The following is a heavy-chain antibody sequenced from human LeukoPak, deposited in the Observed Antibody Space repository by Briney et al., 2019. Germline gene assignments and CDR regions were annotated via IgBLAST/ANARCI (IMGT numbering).Heavy chain of an antibody. J-gene: IGHJ6*02. CDR3: SLGQAHGMDV. CDR2: INSDGTST. Sequence: PGGSLRLSCAASGFTLSSYAMTWVRQAPGRGLEWVSRINSDGTSTSYADSVKGRFTISRDNAKNTLYLQMNSLRAEDTAVYYCSLGQAHGMDVWGQGTTVTVSS. V-gene: IGHV3-74*01. CDR1: GFTLSSYA. D-gene: IGHD3-16*01.